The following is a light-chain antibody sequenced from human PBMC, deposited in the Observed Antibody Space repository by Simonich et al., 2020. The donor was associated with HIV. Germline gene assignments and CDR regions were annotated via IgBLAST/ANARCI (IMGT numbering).Light chain of an antibody. CDR1: QSVLYSSNNKNY. J-gene: IGKJ2*01. Sequence: DIVMTQSPDSLAVSLGERATINCKSSQSVLYSSNNKNYLAWYQQKSGQPPKLLIYWASTRESGVPDRCSGSGSGTDFTLTISSLQAEDVAVYYCQQYYSTLYTFGQGTKLEIK. CDR3: QQYYSTLYT. CDR2: WAS. V-gene: IGKV4-1*01.